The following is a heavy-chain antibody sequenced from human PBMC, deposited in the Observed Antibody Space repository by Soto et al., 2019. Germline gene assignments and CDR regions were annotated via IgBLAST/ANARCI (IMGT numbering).Heavy chain of an antibody. CDR1: GYTFSNYG. CDR2: ISGYNGNT. V-gene: IGHV1-18*01. CDR3: SRFIMVGGWFDPNYYHGMDV. Sequence: QVQLVQSGAEVKKPGASVTVSCKTSGYTFSNYGINWVRQAPGQGLEWMGWISGYNGNTNYAQTVQGRVTTTTDTSTGTVYMELRSLKSDDTAIYYCSRFIMVGGWFDPNYYHGMDVGGQGTTVTVSS. J-gene: IGHJ6*02. D-gene: IGHD6-19*01.